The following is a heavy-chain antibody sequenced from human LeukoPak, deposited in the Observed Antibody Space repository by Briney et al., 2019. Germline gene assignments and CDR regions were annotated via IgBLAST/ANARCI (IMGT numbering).Heavy chain of an antibody. V-gene: IGHV3-20*04. D-gene: IGHD6-13*01. Sequence: PGGSLRLSCAASGFTFDDYGMSWVRQAPGKGLEWVSGINWNGGSTGYADSVKGRFTISRDNAKKSLYLQMNSLRAEDTAVYYCASDNGGIAAVPDHWGQGTLVTVSS. CDR2: INWNGGST. J-gene: IGHJ4*02. CDR1: GFTFDDYG. CDR3: ASDNGGIAAVPDH.